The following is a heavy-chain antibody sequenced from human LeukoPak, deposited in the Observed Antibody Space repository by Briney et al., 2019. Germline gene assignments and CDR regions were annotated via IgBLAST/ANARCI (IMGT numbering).Heavy chain of an antibody. CDR2: INPKNAGT. J-gene: IGHJ4*02. CDR1: GYTFTGHY. Sequence: ASVKVSCKASGYTFTGHYIHWVRQAPGQGLEWMGWINPKNAGTNYAQKFQGRVTMTRDTSTGTAYMELSRLRSDDTAVYYCARTLYIAAAPGGFDYWGQGTLVTVSS. V-gene: IGHV1-2*02. CDR3: ARTLYIAAAPGGFDY. D-gene: IGHD6-13*01.